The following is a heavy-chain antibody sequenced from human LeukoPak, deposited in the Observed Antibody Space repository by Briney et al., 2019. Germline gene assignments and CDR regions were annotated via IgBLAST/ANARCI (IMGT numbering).Heavy chain of an antibody. CDR1: GGSFSGYY. Sequence: SETPSLTCAVYGGSFSGYYWSWIRQPPGKGLEWIGEINHSGSTNYNPSLKSRVTISVDTSKNQFSLKLSSVTAADTAVYYCARGEDDAFDIWGQGQWSPSLQ. CDR3: ARGEDDAFDI. J-gene: IGHJ3*02. CDR2: INHSGST. V-gene: IGHV4-34*01.